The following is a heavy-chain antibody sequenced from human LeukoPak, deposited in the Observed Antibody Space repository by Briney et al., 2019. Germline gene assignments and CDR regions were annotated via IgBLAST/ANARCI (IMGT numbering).Heavy chain of an antibody. CDR1: GFTVTYNY. Sequence: GGSLRLSCAASGFTVTYNYMSWVRQAPGKGLEWVSVIYAGGSTYYADSVKGRFTISRDKSKNMLYLQINSLRAEDTAVYYCAKDPPPYYYYMDVWGKGTTVTISS. CDR3: AKDPPPYYYYMDV. CDR2: IYAGGST. V-gene: IGHV3-66*01. J-gene: IGHJ6*03.